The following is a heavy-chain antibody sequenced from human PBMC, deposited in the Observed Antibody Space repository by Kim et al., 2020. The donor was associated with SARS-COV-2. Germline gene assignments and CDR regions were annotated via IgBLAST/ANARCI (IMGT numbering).Heavy chain of an antibody. V-gene: IGHV4-39*01. CDR2: IYYSGST. J-gene: IGHJ6*02. CDR1: GDSISSSSYY. CDR3: LANDFWSGYYLYYYGMDV. Sequence: SETLSLTCTVSGDSISSSSYYWGWIRQPPGKGLEWIGSIYYSGSTYYNPSLKSRVTISVDTSKNQFSLKLSSVTAVDTAVYYCLANDFWSGYYLYYYGMDVWGQGTTVTVSS. D-gene: IGHD3-3*01.